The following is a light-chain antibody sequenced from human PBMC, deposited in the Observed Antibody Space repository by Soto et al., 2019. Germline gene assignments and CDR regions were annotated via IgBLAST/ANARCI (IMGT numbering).Light chain of an antibody. Sequence: QSVLTQPVSVSGSPGQSMTISCTGTSSDVGGYNYVSWYQQHPGKAPKLMIYDVSNRPSGVSNRFSGSKSGNTASLTISGLQAEDEADYYCSSYTSSSPYVFGTGTKVTVL. V-gene: IGLV2-14*01. CDR3: SSYTSSSPYV. CDR2: DVS. CDR1: SSDVGGYNY. J-gene: IGLJ1*01.